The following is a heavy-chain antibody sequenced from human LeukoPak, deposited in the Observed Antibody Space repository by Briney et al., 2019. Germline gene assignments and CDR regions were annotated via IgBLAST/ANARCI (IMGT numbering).Heavy chain of an antibody. D-gene: IGHD5-24*01. CDR3: ARAGYTISAFHSDF. CDR2: IYTTGRT. J-gene: IGHJ4*02. V-gene: IGHV4-4*07. Sequence: PSETLSLTCVVSGVSISSYWWSWVRQPAGKGLEWIGRIYTTGRTNYSPSFQSRVTMSIDMSKNHFPLTLRSVTAADTAVYYCARAGYTISAFHSDFWGQGAPVTVSS. CDR1: GVSISSYW.